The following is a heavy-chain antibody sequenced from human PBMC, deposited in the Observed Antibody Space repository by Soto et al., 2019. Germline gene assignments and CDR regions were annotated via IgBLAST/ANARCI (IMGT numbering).Heavy chain of an antibody. CDR3: ARDPSSYGSGSLYYYGMDV. D-gene: IGHD3-10*01. V-gene: IGHV1-69*13. CDR2: IIPIFGTA. Sequence: SVKVSCKASGGTFSSYAISWVRQAPGQGPEWMGGIIPIFGTANYAQKFQGRVTITADESTSTAYMELSSLRSEDTAVYYCARDPSSYGSGSLYYYGMDVWGQGTTVTVSS. CDR1: GGTFSSYA. J-gene: IGHJ6*02.